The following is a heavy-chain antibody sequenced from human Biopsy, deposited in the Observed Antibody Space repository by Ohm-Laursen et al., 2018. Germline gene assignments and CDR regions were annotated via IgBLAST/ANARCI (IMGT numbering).Heavy chain of an antibody. Sequence: SVKVSCKSSGYTFTDYRLYWVRQAPGQGLDLMGWIDPNTGDTDYPQKFQGRVTMTSDTSIDTAYVELSSLTSGDTAVYYCALGEPFDYWGQGTLVTVSS. D-gene: IGHD3-16*01. CDR3: ALGEPFDY. CDR2: IDPNTGDT. V-gene: IGHV1-2*02. CDR1: GYTFTDYR. J-gene: IGHJ4*02.